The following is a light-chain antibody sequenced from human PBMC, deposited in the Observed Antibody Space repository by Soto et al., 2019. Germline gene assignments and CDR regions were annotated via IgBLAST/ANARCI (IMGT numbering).Light chain of an antibody. CDR1: HDIARW. Sequence: DIQMTQSPSSVSAFVGDRVAITCRASHDIARWLAWYQQQPGKAPRLLIYAASSLQSGVPTRFSGSGSGTDFTLTISSLQPEDFATYYCQQSYSTPLTFGGGTKVHIK. J-gene: IGKJ4*01. V-gene: IGKV1-12*01. CDR2: AAS. CDR3: QQSYSTPLT.